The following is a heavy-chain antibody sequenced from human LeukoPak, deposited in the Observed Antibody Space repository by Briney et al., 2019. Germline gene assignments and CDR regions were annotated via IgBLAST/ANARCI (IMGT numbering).Heavy chain of an antibody. Sequence: GGSLRLSCVASEFTFSGYAMSWVRQVPGKGLEWVSVISGSGGSTYYADSVKGRFTISRDNSKNTLYLQINSLRAEDTAVYYGAKDRQGFGFGEQLDYYYMDVWGKGTTVTVPS. V-gene: IGHV3-23*01. CDR2: ISGSGGST. D-gene: IGHD3-10*01. CDR3: AKDRQGFGFGEQLDYYYMDV. CDR1: EFTFSGYA. J-gene: IGHJ6*03.